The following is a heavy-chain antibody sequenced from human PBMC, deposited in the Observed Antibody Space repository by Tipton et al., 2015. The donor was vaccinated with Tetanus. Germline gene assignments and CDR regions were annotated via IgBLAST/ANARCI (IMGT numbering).Heavy chain of an antibody. CDR3: ARSKLLWFGESLSGFDS. J-gene: IGHJ4*02. Sequence: TLSLTCTVSGGSLRGGDHYWSWIRQPPGKGLEWIGYVYHTGSTDYNPSLKSRVTISVDTSKSQFSLRLTSVTAADTAVYYCARSKLLWFGESLSGFDSWGQGTLVTVSA. V-gene: IGHV4-61*08. D-gene: IGHD3-10*01. CDR2: VYHTGST. CDR1: GGSLRGGDHY.